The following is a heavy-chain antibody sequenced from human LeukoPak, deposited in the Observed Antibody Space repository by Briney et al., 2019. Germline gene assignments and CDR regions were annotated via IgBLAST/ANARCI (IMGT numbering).Heavy chain of an antibody. D-gene: IGHD6-19*01. CDR3: AKDPRQWLVMNYNAHDSDY. CDR1: GFTLSSYA. V-gene: IGHV3-23*01. J-gene: IGHJ4*02. Sequence: GGSLRLSCAASGFTLSSYAMSWVRQAPGKGLEWVSAISDTGNTYHADSVKGRFTISRDSSKNTLFLQMNSLRAEDTAVYYCAKDPRQWLVMNYNAHDSDYWGQGTLVTVSS. CDR2: ISDTGNT.